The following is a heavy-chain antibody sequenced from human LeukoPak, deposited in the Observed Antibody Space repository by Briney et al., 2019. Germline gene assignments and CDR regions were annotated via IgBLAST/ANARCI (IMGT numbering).Heavy chain of an antibody. Sequence: PGGSLRLSCAASGFTFSNYGMHWVRQAPGTGLEWVTVIAYDGSYKYYADSVKGRFTISRDNSKNTLYLQMNRLRVEDTAVYFCAKYYYDGSGYSALGSWGQGTLVTVSS. CDR2: IAYDGSYK. CDR1: GFTFSNYG. CDR3: AKYYYDGSGYSALGS. D-gene: IGHD3-22*01. V-gene: IGHV3-30*18. J-gene: IGHJ5*01.